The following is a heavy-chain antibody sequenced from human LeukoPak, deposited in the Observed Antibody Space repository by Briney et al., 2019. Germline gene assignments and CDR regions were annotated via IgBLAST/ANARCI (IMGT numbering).Heavy chain of an antibody. J-gene: IGHJ4*02. CDR1: GFTLSSYA. D-gene: IGHD2-15*01. V-gene: IGHV3-23*01. CDR3: AKEHWSSGSCYYDFDY. CDR2: ISGSGGST. Sequence: GGSLRLSCAASGFTLSSYAMSWVRQAPGKVLEWVSAISGSGGSTYYADSVKGRFTISRDNSKNTLYLQMNSLSAEDTAVYYCAKEHWSSGSCYYDFDYWGQGTLVTVSS.